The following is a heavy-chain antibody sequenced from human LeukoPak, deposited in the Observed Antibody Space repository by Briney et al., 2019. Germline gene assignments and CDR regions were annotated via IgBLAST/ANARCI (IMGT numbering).Heavy chain of an antibody. D-gene: IGHD6-13*01. J-gene: IGHJ4*02. V-gene: IGHV4-59*01. CDR1: GGSISSYY. CDR3: ARAGYSSYYRPSTFDY. Sequence: SETLSLTCTVSGGSISSYYWSWIRQPPGKGLEWIGYIYYSGSTNYNPSLKSRVTISVDTSKNQFSLKLSSVTAAGTAVYYCARAGYSSYYRPSTFDYWGQGTLVTVSS. CDR2: IYYSGST.